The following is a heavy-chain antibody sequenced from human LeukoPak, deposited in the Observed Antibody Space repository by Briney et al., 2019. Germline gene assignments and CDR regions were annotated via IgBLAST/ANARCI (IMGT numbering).Heavy chain of an antibody. CDR3: ATEGITGTTLGY. CDR1: GGTFSSYA. V-gene: IGHV1-69*05. CDR2: IIPIFGTA. Sequence: SVKVSCKASGGTFSSYAISWVRQAPGQGLEWMGGIIPIFGTANYAQKFQGRVTITTDESTSTAYMELSSLRSEDTAVYYCATEGITGTTLGYWGQGTLVTVSS. J-gene: IGHJ4*02. D-gene: IGHD1-7*01.